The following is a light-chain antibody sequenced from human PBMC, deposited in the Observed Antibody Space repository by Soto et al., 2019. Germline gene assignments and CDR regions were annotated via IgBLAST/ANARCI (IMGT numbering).Light chain of an antibody. CDR1: QSVSSSS. J-gene: IGKJ1*01. V-gene: IGKV3-20*01. CDR3: QQYNSYSWT. Sequence: EIVLTQSPGTLSLSPGERATLSCRASQSVSSSSLAWYQQKRGQAPRLLIHDASSRATGIPDRFSGSGSGTEFTLTISSLQPDDFATYYCQQYNSYSWTFGQGTKVDIK. CDR2: DAS.